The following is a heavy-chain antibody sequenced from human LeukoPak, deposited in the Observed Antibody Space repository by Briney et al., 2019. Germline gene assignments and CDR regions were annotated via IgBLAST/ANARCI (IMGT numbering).Heavy chain of an antibody. CDR1: GDSISSYF. D-gene: IGHD4/OR15-4a*01. V-gene: IGHV4-59*08. CDR3: ARRALDNWYFYV. CDR2: INYSGST. Sequence: NPSETLSLTCTVSGDSISSYFWSWMRQPPGKGLEWIAYINYSGSTNSNPSLKSRVTISVETSKDEFSLRLGSVTAADTAVYYCARRALDNWYFYVWGRGTLVTVSS. J-gene: IGHJ2*01.